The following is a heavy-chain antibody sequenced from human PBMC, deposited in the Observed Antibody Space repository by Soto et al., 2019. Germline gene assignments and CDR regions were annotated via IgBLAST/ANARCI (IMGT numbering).Heavy chain of an antibody. CDR3: ARGLYGSGGTCTDS. V-gene: IGHV1-8*01. CDR1: GYTFTTHD. J-gene: IGHJ4*02. D-gene: IGHD2-15*01. CDR2: MNTNSGNT. Sequence: QVQLVQSGAEVKKPGASVKVSCKASGYTFTTHDINWVRQATGQGLEWMGWMNTNSGNTDYAQKFQGRVTMTRNTSISTAYMELSSLRSEDTDVYYCARGLYGSGGTCTDSWGQGTLGTVSS.